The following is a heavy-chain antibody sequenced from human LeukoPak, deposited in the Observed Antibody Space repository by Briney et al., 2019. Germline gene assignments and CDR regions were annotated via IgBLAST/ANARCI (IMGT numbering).Heavy chain of an antibody. V-gene: IGHV3-21*01. CDR3: ARGGIAGRAVYYYYMDV. CDR2: ISAVGTYI. D-gene: IGHD6-6*01. CDR1: GFTFRSYT. Sequence: NPGGALRLSCAASGFTFRSYTIHWVRQAPGKGLEWGSSISAVGTYIYYADSVKGRFTISRDNVEKSAYLELSGLTGQDTAIYYCARGGIAGRAVYYYYMDVWGKGTTVTVSS. J-gene: IGHJ6*03.